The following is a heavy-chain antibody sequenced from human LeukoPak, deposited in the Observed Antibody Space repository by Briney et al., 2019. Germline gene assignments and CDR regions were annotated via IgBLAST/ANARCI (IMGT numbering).Heavy chain of an antibody. Sequence: PSQTLSLTCSVSGGSISSGGYYWNWVRQPPGKGLEWIGCIYHSGSTYYNPSLKSRVTISMDRSKNQFSLKLSSVTAADTAVFYCARWTSNYYDNSGLIWGQGTMLTVSS. V-gene: IGHV4-30-2*01. J-gene: IGHJ3*02. CDR2: IYHSGST. CDR3: ARWTSNYYDNSGLI. CDR1: GGSISSGGYY. D-gene: IGHD3-22*01.